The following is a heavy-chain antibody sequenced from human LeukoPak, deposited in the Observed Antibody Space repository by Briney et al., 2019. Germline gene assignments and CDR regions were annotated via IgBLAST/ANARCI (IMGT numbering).Heavy chain of an antibody. CDR2: IYYSGST. J-gene: IGHJ3*02. D-gene: IGHD3-22*01. Sequence: SQTLSLTCTVSGGSISSGDYYWSWLRQPPGTGLEWIGYIYYSGSTYYNPSLKSRVTISVDTSKNRFSLRLSSVTAADTAVYFCATHNSGYDSGNDAFDIWGQGTMVTVSS. CDR3: ATHNSGYDSGNDAFDI. CDR1: GGSISSGDYY. V-gene: IGHV4-30-4*08.